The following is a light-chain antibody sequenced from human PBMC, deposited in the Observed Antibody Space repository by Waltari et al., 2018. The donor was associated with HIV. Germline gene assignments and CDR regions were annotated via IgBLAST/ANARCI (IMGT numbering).Light chain of an antibody. Sequence: QPVVTQEASLTVSPGGPVALPCASSAGVFTRRHCPYWFQVRPGQAPKTLIFDSNNRYSWTPARFAGSFLGGKAALTLTGALPEDEGDYYCLLSFGGDLVFGGGTKLTVL. CDR3: LLSFGGDLV. J-gene: IGLJ2*01. CDR2: DSN. CDR1: AGVFTRRHC. V-gene: IGLV7-46*01.